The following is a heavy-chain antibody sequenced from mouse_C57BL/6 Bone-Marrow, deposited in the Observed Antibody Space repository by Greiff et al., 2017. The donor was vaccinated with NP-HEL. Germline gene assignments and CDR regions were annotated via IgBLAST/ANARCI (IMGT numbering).Heavy chain of an antibody. J-gene: IGHJ2*01. CDR2: ISYDGSN. Sequence: EVKLQESGPGLVKPSQSLSLTCSVTGYSITSGYYWNWIRQFPGNKLEWMGYISYDGSNNYNPSLKNRISITRDTSKNQFFLKLNSVTTEDTATYYCARDLRYYWGQGTTLTVSS. CDR1: GYSITSGYY. CDR3: ARDLRYY. V-gene: IGHV3-6*01.